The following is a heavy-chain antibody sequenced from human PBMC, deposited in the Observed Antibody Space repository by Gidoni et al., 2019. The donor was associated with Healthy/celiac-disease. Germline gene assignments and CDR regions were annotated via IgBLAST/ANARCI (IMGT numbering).Heavy chain of an antibody. CDR2: IKQDGSEK. CDR3: ARDRRILPAAMYYFDY. Sequence: EVQLVESGGGLVQPGGSLRLSCAASGFTFSSDWMSWVRQAPGKGLEWVANIKQDGSEKYYVDSVKGRFTISRDNAKNSLYLQMNSLRAEDTAVYYCARDRRILPAAMYYFDYWGQGTLVTVSS. V-gene: IGHV3-7*03. J-gene: IGHJ4*02. D-gene: IGHD2-2*01. CDR1: GFTFSSDW.